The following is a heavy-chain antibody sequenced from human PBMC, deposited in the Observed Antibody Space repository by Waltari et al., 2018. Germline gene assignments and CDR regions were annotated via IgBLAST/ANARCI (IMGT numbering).Heavy chain of an antibody. Sequence: QLQLQESGPGLVKPSETLSLTCTVSGGSISTNYNWGWIRQPPGKGLEWMGNMQYSGRTFYNPSLESRVTIALDTWKNQFSLRLSSVGAADTAVYFCGRIAFGDEGGYFQYWGQGTLVTVSS. D-gene: IGHD4-17*01. J-gene: IGHJ1*01. CDR1: GGSISTNYN. V-gene: IGHV4-39*01. CDR2: MQYSGRT. CDR3: GRIAFGDEGGYFQY.